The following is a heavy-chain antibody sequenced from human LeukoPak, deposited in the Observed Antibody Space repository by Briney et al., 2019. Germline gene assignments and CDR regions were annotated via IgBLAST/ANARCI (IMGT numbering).Heavy chain of an antibody. Sequence: SETLSLTCTVSGGSISSSSYYWGWIRQPPGKGLEWIGSIYYSGSTNYNPSLKSRVTISVDTSKNQFSLKLSSVTAADTAVYYCARGSLGYCSGGSCYPGDAFDIWGQGTMVTVSS. CDR2: IYYSGST. D-gene: IGHD2-15*01. CDR3: ARGSLGYCSGGSCYPGDAFDI. V-gene: IGHV4-39*07. J-gene: IGHJ3*02. CDR1: GGSISSSSYY.